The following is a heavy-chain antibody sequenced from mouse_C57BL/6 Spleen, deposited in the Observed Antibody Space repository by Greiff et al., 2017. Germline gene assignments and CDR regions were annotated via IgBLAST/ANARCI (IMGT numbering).Heavy chain of an antibody. CDR3: ASWRVTTDYFDY. D-gene: IGHD2-2*01. CDR1: GFNIKDYY. CDR2: IDPEDGET. J-gene: IGHJ2*01. Sequence: EVHLVESGAELVKPGASVKLSCTASGFNIKDYYMHWVKQRTEQGLEWIGRIDPEDGETKYAPKFQGKATITADTSSNTAYLQLSSLTSEDTAVYYCASWRVTTDYFDYWGQGTTLTVSS. V-gene: IGHV14-2*01.